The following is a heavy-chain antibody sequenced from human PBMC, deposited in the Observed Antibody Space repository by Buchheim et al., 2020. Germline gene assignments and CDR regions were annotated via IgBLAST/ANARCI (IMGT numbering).Heavy chain of an antibody. CDR2: IWYDGSNE. D-gene: IGHD3-10*01. J-gene: IGHJ4*02. Sequence: QEQLVESGGGVVQPGRSLRLSCAASGFTFSDYGMHWVRQAPGKGLEWVTTIWYDGSNEYYIDSVKGRFTISRDNSKSTVYLQMDSLRVEDTAVYYCARECTSGNSNNGPTDYWGQGTL. V-gene: IGHV3-33*01. CDR1: GFTFSDYG. CDR3: ARECTSGNSNNGPTDY.